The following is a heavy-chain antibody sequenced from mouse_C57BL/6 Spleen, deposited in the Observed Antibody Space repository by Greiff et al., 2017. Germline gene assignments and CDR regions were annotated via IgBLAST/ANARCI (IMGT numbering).Heavy chain of an antibody. D-gene: IGHD1-1*01. CDR2: IYPRSGNT. CDR1: GYTFTSYG. V-gene: IGHV1-81*01. CDR3: ARGTTVVARVFDY. Sequence: QVQLQQSGAELARPGASVKLSCKASGYTFTSYGISWVKQRTGQGLEWIGEIYPRSGNTYYNEKFKGKATLTADKSSSTAYMELRSLTYEDSAVYFCARGTTVVARVFDYWGQGTTLTVSS. J-gene: IGHJ2*01.